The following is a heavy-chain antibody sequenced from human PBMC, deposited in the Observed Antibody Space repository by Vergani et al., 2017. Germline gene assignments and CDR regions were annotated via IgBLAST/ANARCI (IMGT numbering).Heavy chain of an antibody. J-gene: IGHJ5*02. CDR3: ARDLTSSWYKTPNWFDP. D-gene: IGHD6-13*01. CDR1: GGTFSSYA. V-gene: IGHV1-69*01. Sequence: QVQLVQSGAEVKKPGSSVKVSCKASGGTFSSYAISWVRQAPGQGLEWMGGIIPIFGTANYAQKFQGRVTITADESTSTAYMELSSLRYEDTAVYYCARDLTSSWYKTPNWFDPWGQGTLVTVSS. CDR2: IIPIFGTA.